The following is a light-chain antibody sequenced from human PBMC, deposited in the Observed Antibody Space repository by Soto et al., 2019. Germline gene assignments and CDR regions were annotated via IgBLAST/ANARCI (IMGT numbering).Light chain of an antibody. CDR3: QHYNSYSEA. J-gene: IGKJ1*01. CDR2: KAS. Sequence: DIQVTQFPSTLSGSVGDRVTMSGRASQTISSWLAWYQQKPGKAPKLLIYKASTLQSGVPSRFSGSGSGTEFTLTISSLQPDDFATYYCQHYNSYSEAFGQGTKVDIK. CDR1: QTISSW. V-gene: IGKV1-5*03.